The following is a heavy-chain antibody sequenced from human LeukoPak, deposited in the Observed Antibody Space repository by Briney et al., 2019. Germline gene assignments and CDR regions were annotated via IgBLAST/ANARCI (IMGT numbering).Heavy chain of an antibody. CDR3: AREYYYDSSGYTNYYYGMDV. D-gene: IGHD3-22*01. CDR2: ISSSGSTI. Sequence: GGSLRLSCAASGFTFSSYWMHWVRQAPGKGLEWVSYISSSGSTIYYADSVKGRFTISRDNAKNSLYLQMNSLRAEDTAVYYCAREYYYDSSGYTNYYYGMDVWGQGTTVTVSS. J-gene: IGHJ6*02. V-gene: IGHV3-48*04. CDR1: GFTFSSYW.